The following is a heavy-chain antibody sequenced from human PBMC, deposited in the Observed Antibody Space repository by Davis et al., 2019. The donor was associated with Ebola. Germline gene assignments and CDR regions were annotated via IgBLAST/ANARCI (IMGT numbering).Heavy chain of an antibody. V-gene: IGHV4-59*01. J-gene: IGHJ4*02. Sequence: MPSETLSLTCTVSGGSINNYYWSWIRQPPGKGLEWIGYIYSTGSTDHNPSLKSRVAMSVDTSKNQFSLHLSSVTAADTAVYYCARSLYSSLSHAAYWGQGALVTVSS. CDR1: GGSINNYY. CDR2: IYSTGST. D-gene: IGHD6-19*01. CDR3: ARSLYSSLSHAAY.